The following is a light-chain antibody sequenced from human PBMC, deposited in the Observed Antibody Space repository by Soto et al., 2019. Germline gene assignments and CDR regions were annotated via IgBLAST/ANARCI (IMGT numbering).Light chain of an antibody. J-gene: IGKJ2*01. CDR2: GAS. V-gene: IGKV3-15*01. CDR1: QSISSN. Sequence: EIAMTQSPATLSVSPGERATLSCRASQSISSNLAWYQQKPGQAPRLLIYGASTRATDIPARFSGSGSGTEFTLTISSLQSEDFAVYYCQHYNDWPPKYTFGPGTKLEIK. CDR3: QHYNDWPPKYT.